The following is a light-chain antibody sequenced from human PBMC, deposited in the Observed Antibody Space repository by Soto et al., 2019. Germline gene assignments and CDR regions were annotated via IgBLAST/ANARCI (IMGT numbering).Light chain of an antibody. CDR1: QSVSTF. CDR3: QHRSTWWT. V-gene: IGKV3-11*01. J-gene: IGKJ1*01. Sequence: EIVLTHSPATLSLSPGERATLSCRASQSVSTFLAWYQQKPGQAPRLLIYDASIRATGIPARFSGSGSGTDFTLTISSLEPEDFAVYYCQHRSTWWTFGQGTKVDIK. CDR2: DAS.